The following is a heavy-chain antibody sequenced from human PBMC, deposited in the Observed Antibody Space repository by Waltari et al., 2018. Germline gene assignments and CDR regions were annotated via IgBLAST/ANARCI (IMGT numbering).Heavy chain of an antibody. Sequence: EVQLLESGGGLVQPGGSLRLSCAASGFTFSSYAMSWVRQAPGKGLERVSAISGSGGSTYYADSVKGRFTISRDNSKNTLYLQMNSLRAEDTAVYYCAKKITFGGVIVTEFDYWGQGTLVTVSS. CDR1: GFTFSSYA. CDR2: ISGSGGST. V-gene: IGHV3-23*01. CDR3: AKKITFGGVIVTEFDY. J-gene: IGHJ4*02. D-gene: IGHD3-16*02.